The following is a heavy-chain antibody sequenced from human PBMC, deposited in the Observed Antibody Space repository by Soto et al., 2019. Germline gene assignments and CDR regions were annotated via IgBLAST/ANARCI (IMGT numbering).Heavy chain of an antibody. V-gene: IGHV1-46*03. J-gene: IGHJ4*02. CDR1: GYTFTSYY. D-gene: IGHD5-12*01. CDR2: INPSGGST. CDR3: ARGGREMATMSNLYYFDY. Sequence: QVQLVQSGAEVKKPGASVKVSCKASGYTFTSYYMHWVRQAPGQGLEWMGIINPSGGSTSYAQKFQGRVTMTRDTSTSTVYMELSSLRSEDTAVYYCARGGREMATMSNLYYFDYWGQGTLVTVSS.